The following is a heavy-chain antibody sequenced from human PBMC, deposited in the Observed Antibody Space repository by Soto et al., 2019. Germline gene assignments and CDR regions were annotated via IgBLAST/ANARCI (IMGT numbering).Heavy chain of an antibody. CDR1: GYTFTSYA. Sequence: SCKASGYTFTSYAMHWVRQAPGQRLEWMGWINAGNGNTKYSQKFQGRVTITRDTSASTAYMELSSLRSEDTAVYYCARDYDFWSGYYSYYYGMDVWGQGTTVTVSS. D-gene: IGHD3-3*01. V-gene: IGHV1-3*01. CDR2: INAGNGNT. CDR3: ARDYDFWSGYYSYYYGMDV. J-gene: IGHJ6*02.